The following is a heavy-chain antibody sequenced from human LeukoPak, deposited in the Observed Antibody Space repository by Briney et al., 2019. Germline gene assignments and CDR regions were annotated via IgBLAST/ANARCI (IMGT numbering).Heavy chain of an antibody. CDR1: GYSFSPYW. CDR2: IYSGDSDT. D-gene: IGHD5-24*01. V-gene: IGHV5-51*01. Sequence: ESLKLYCKTSGYSFSPYWIAWVPPTPGKGVEGMGIIYSGDSDTRYTPSFEGHVLITADKSITTVYLQWINLNATHTAVYYCAIHFVAMGTSAGVFDFWGQGTMVTVSS. J-gene: IGHJ3*01. CDR3: AIHFVAMGTSAGVFDF.